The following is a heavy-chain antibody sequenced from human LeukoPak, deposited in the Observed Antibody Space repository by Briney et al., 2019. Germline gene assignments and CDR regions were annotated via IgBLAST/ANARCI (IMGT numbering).Heavy chain of an antibody. CDR1: GGTFNYYT. D-gene: IGHD2-8*01. CDR2: IVPMFGIP. V-gene: IGHV1-69*02. J-gene: IGHJ4*02. CDR3: AIMGGSTTRAVDY. Sequence: SVKVSCEASGGTFNYYTINWVRQAPGQGLEWMGRIVPMFGIPDYAQKFQGRVTLTADKSTSTAYMELSSLRSEDTAMYYCAIMGGSTTRAVDYWAQGTLVTVSS.